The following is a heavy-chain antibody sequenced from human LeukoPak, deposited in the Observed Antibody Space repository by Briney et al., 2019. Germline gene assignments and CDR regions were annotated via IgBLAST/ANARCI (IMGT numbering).Heavy chain of an antibody. V-gene: IGHV4-59*01. J-gene: IGHJ4*02. CDR1: DGSISSYY. CDR3: ARAGSGYSFDN. D-gene: IGHD3-22*01. Sequence: SETLSLTCTVLDGSISSYYWSWIRQPTGKELEWIGYISNSGSTNNNPSLKSRLTMSIDTSKNQFSLRLNSVTAADTAVYYCARAGSGYSFDNWGQGKLVTVAS. CDR2: ISNSGST.